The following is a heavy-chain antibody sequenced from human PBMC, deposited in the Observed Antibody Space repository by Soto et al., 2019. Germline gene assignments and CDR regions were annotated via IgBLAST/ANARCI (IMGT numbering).Heavy chain of an antibody. CDR1: GFDFRNSA. CDR2: VGGSSGAP. D-gene: IGHD2-2*03. Sequence: GGSLRLSCAASGFDFRNSAMSWFRQAPGKGRECVSGVGGSSGAPDYGDSVQGRFTISRDISKNTVYLQMNSLRAEDTAVYYCAKHGDCTSFTCFTYFNYWGLGTLVTVSS. CDR3: AKHGDCTSFTCFTYFNY. V-gene: IGHV3-23*01. J-gene: IGHJ4*02.